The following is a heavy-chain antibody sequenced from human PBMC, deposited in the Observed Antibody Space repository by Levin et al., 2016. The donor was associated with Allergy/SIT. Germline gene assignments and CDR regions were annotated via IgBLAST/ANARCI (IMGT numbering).Heavy chain of an antibody. Sequence: GESLKISCAASGFTFSSYGMHWVRQAPGKGLEWVAVISYDGSNKYYADSVKGRFTISRDNSKNTLYLQMNSLRAEDTAVYYCAKDVRDSSSYNWFDPWGQGTLVTVSS. D-gene: IGHD6-13*01. J-gene: IGHJ5*02. CDR1: GFTFSSYG. CDR3: AKDVRDSSSYNWFDP. CDR2: ISYDGSNK. V-gene: IGHV3-30*18.